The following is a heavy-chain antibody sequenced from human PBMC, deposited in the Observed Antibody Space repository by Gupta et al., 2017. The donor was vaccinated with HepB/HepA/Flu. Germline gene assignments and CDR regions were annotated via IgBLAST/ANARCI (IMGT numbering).Heavy chain of an antibody. CDR1: GSTFSSYS. Sequence: EVQLVESGGGLVKPGGSLRLSCAASGSTFSSYSMNWVRQAPGKGLEWVSSISSSSSYIYDADSVKGRFTISRDNAKNSLYLQMNSLRAEDTAVYYGATWVLWFLDYWGQGTLVTVSS. CDR3: ATWVLWFLDY. J-gene: IGHJ4*02. CDR2: ISSSSSYI. D-gene: IGHD2-21*01. V-gene: IGHV3-21*01.